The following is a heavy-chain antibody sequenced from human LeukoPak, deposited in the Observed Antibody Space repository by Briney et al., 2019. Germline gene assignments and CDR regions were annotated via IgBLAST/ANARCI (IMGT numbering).Heavy chain of an antibody. D-gene: IGHD2-21*02. CDR1: GFTFSSYW. J-gene: IGHJ4*02. CDR2: INQDGGDK. Sequence: PGGSLRLSCAASGFTFSSYWMTWVRQAPGKGLEWVANINQDGGDKYYVGSVKGRFTISRDNAKNSLYLQMNSLRAEDTAVYYCARGGTSSIVVMTASDYWGQGTLVTVSS. V-gene: IGHV3-7*01. CDR3: ARGGTSSIVVMTASDY.